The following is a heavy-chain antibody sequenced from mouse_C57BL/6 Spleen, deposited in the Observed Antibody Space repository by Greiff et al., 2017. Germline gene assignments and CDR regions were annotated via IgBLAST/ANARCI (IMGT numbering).Heavy chain of an antibody. CDR2: ISDGGSYT. CDR1: GFTFSSYA. D-gene: IGHD2-2*01. CDR3: AREGYDSYYFDY. Sequence: EVQGVESGGGLVKPGGSLKLSCAASGFTFSSYAMSWVRQTPEKRLEWVATISDGGSYTYYPDNVKGRFTISRDNAKNNLYLQMSHLKSEDTAMYYCAREGYDSYYFDYWGQGTTLTVSS. V-gene: IGHV5-4*01. J-gene: IGHJ2*01.